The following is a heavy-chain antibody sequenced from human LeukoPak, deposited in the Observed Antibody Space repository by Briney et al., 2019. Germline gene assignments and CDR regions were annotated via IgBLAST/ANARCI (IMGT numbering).Heavy chain of an antibody. V-gene: IGHV3-23*01. J-gene: IGHJ2*01. CDR3: AKNLPRWLQSDWYFDL. CDR1: GFTFSSYA. D-gene: IGHD5-24*01. CDR2: ISGSGGST. Sequence: GGSLRLSCAASGFTFSSYAMSWVRQAPGKGLEWVSAISGSGGSTYYADSVKGRFTISRDNSKNTLYLQVNSLRAEDTAVYYCAKNLPRWLQSDWYFDLWGRGTLVTVSS.